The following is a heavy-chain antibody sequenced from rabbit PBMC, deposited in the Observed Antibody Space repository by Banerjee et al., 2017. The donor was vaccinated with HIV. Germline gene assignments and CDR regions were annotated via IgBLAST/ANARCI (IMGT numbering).Heavy chain of an antibody. CDR3: ARNDYGDYAYYFNL. CDR1: GFSFSNGYV. J-gene: IGHJ4*01. V-gene: IGHV1S43*01. CDR2: IYTGSGAT. Sequence: QEQLLESGGGLVKPEGSLTLTCTASGFSFSNGYVMCWVRQAPGKGLEWIGCIYTGSGATYYASWVNGRFTISRSTSLNTVDLKMTSLTAADTATYFCARNDYGDYAYYFNLWGPGTLVTVS. D-gene: IGHD2-1*01.